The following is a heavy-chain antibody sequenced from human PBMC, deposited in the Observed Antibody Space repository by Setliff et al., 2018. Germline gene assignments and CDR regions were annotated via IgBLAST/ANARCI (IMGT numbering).Heavy chain of an antibody. V-gene: IGHV4-39*07. CDR3: ARFEAAGNWSFSYMDX. CDR1: GGSIGSGNYY. D-gene: IGHD6-13*01. J-gene: IGHJ6*03. CDR2: IYYSGST. Sequence: SETLSLTCTVSGGSIGSGNYYWGWIRQPPGKGLEWIGSIYYSGSTYYNPSLKSRVTISVDTSKNQFSLKLSSVTAADTAVYYCARFEAAGNWSFSYMDXWGKGTTVTVSS.